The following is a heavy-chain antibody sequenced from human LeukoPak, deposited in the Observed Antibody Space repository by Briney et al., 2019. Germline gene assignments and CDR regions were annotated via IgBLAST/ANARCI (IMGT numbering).Heavy chain of an antibody. Sequence: GGSLRLSCATSGFIFSNYAVNWVRQAPGKGLEWVSIISGSGDNTYYADSVKVRFNISRDNAKNTLYLQMNSLRAEATAVYYCAELGITMIGGVWGKGTTVTISS. CDR2: ISGSGDNT. J-gene: IGHJ6*04. CDR3: AELGITMIGGV. CDR1: GFIFSNYA. D-gene: IGHD3-10*02. V-gene: IGHV3-23*01.